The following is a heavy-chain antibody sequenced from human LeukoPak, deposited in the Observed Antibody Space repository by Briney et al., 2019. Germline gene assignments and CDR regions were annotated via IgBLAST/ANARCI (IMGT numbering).Heavy chain of an antibody. J-gene: IGHJ4*02. CDR2: IRSSSET. CDR1: GFIFSQYS. V-gene: IGHV3-48*01. CDR3: AKWVEMATIWTPFDY. Sequence: GGSLRLSCAASGFIFSQYSMNWVRQAPGKGLEWVSHIRSSSETFYADSVKGRFTISRDNSKNTLYLQMNSLRAEDTAVYYCAKWVEMATIWTPFDYWGQGTLVTVSS. D-gene: IGHD5-24*01.